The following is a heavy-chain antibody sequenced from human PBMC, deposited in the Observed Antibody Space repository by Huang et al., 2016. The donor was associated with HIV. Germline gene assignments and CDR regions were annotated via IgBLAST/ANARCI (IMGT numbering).Heavy chain of an antibody. V-gene: IGHV4-39*01. CDR1: DGSITSSSYY. Sequence: QLQLQGSGPGLVKPSETLSLTCTVSDGSITSSSYYWGWIRQPPGKGLEWVGSIYYSGSTDYNPSLKSRVTVSVATSTNQFSLKLSSLTAAYTALYYCARHFSYYDSSGYTPWDAFDIWGQGTMVTVSS. J-gene: IGHJ3*02. CDR2: IYYSGST. D-gene: IGHD3-22*01. CDR3: ARHFSYYDSSGYTPWDAFDI.